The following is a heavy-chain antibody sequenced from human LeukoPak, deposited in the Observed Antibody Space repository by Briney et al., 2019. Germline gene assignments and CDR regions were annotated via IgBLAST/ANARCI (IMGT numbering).Heavy chain of an antibody. D-gene: IGHD2-15*01. CDR1: GGTFSSYG. V-gene: IGHV1-18*01. Sequence: ASVKVSCKASGGTFSSYGISWVRQAPGQGLEWMGWISAYNGNTNYAQKLQGRVTVTTDTSTSTAYMELRSLRSDDTAVYYCATFLLGYCSGGSCYQGHDYWGQGTLVTVSS. J-gene: IGHJ4*02. CDR3: ATFLLGYCSGGSCYQGHDY. CDR2: ISAYNGNT.